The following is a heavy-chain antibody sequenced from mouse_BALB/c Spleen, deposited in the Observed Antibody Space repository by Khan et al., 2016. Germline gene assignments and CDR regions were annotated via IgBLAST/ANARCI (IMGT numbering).Heavy chain of an antibody. D-gene: IGHD1-1*01. CDR1: GYTFTSYW. CDR3: ASYYGSSYDYFDY. J-gene: IGHJ2*01. V-gene: IGHV1-87*01. Sequence: QVQLQQSGAELARPGASVKLSCKASGYTFTSYWMQWVKQRPGQGLEWFGAIYPGDGDTRYTQTFKGKATLTADKSSSTAYMQLSSLASEDSAVYDCASYYGSSYDYFDYWGQGTTLTVSS. CDR2: IYPGDGDT.